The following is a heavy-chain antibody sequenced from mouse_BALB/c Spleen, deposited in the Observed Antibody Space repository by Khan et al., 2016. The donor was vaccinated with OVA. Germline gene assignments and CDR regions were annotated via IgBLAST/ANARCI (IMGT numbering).Heavy chain of an antibody. CDR3: ARSCYGGFAY. J-gene: IGHJ3*01. V-gene: IGHV1-20*01. CDR2: INPYNGVS. Sequence: VQLKQSGPELVKPGDSMKISCKASGYSFTDYTLNWVKQSHGKTLEWIGRINPYNGVSNYNQKFKGKATLTVDTSSSTAYMELLSLTSEDSAVYYCARSCYGGFAYWGQGTLVTVSA. CDR1: GYSFTDYT. D-gene: IGHD1-1*01.